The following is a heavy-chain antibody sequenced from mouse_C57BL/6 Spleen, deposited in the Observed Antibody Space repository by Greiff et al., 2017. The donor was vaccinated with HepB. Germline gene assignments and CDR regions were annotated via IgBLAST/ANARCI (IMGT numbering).Heavy chain of an antibody. J-gene: IGHJ4*01. CDR2: INPSSGYT. D-gene: IGHD2-3*01. V-gene: IGHV1-4*01. Sequence: QVQLKQSGAELARPGASVKMSCKASGYTFTSYTMHWVKQRPGQGLEWIGYINPSSGYTKYNQKFKDKATLTADKSSSTAYMQLSSVTSEDSAVYYCARGFYDGYYHAMDYWGQGTSVTVSS. CDR3: ARGFYDGYYHAMDY. CDR1: GYTFTSYT.